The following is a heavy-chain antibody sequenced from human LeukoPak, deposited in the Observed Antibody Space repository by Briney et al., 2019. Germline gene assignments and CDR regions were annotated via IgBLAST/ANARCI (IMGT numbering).Heavy chain of an antibody. CDR1: GFTFSSYA. CDR3: ARDQGSLFGELLYYFDY. D-gene: IGHD3-10*01. V-gene: IGHV3-30*04. J-gene: IGHJ4*02. CDR2: ISYDGSNK. Sequence: GGSLRLSCAASGFTFSSYAMHWVRQAPGKGLEWAAVISYDGSNKYYAGSVKGRFTISRDNSKNTLYLQMNSLRAEDTAVYYCARDQGSLFGELLYYFDYWGQGTLVTVSS.